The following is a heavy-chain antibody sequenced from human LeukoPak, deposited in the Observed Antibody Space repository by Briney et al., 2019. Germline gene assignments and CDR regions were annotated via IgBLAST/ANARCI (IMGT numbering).Heavy chain of an antibody. CDR2: VHNNGET. Sequence: PSETLSLTCTVSGGSISSYYWSWIRQPPGKGLEWIAYVHNNGETKHNPSPKSRDTISVDTPTNNISLGPSSVTAANTPRYYCARQPAATAAFDIWGLGTMVTVSS. V-gene: IGHV4-59*08. D-gene: IGHD5-18*01. J-gene: IGHJ3*02. CDR3: ARQPAATAAFDI. CDR1: GGSISSYY.